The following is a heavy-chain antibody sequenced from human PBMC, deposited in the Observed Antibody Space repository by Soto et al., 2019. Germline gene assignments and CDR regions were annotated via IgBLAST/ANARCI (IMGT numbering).Heavy chain of an antibody. J-gene: IGHJ4*02. Sequence: EVQLVESGGGLGQPGGSLRLSCAASGFTLSSYWMHWVRQAPGTGLMWVSRINRAGSTTSYADSVKGRFPVSRDNAKNTLYLQLSSLRVEDTAVYYCVRDPGTTGTYCDYWGQGILVTVSS. CDR1: GFTLSSYW. D-gene: IGHD1-1*01. CDR2: INRAGSTT. V-gene: IGHV3-74*01. CDR3: VRDPGTTGTYCDY.